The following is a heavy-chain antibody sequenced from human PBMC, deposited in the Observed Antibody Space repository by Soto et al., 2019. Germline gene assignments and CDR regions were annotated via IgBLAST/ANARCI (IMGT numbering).Heavy chain of an antibody. V-gene: IGHV3-30*18. D-gene: IGHD1-26*01. CDR3: AKAYSGSYWEPAFDF. J-gene: IGHJ4*02. Sequence: RGSHRLSSTASGFTFSSYGMHWVRQAPGKGLEWVAVIFYDGSNKYYAVSVKGRFTISRDHSTNTLYWQMNSMRAEEMAVYFCAKAYSGSYWEPAFDFWGQGTLVTVSS. CDR2: IFYDGSNK. CDR1: GFTFSSYG.